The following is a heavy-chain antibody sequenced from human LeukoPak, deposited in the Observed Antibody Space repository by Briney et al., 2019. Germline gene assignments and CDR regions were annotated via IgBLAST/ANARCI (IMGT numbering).Heavy chain of an antibody. CDR1: GFAFSSYG. Sequence: GRSLRLSCAASGFAFSSYGMHWVRQAPGKGLEWVAVISYDGSNKYYADSVKGRFTISRDNSKNTLYLQMNSLRAEDTAVYYCAREKSASPWFGELLGYFDYWGQGTLVTVSS. CDR2: ISYDGSNK. CDR3: AREKSASPWFGELLGYFDY. D-gene: IGHD3-10*01. V-gene: IGHV3-30*03. J-gene: IGHJ4*02.